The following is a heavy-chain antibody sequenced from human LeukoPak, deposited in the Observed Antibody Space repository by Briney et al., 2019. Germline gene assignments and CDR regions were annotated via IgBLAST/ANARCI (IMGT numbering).Heavy chain of an antibody. Sequence: SETLSLTCTVSGGSISSYYWGWIRQPPGKGLEWIGSIYYSGSTYYNPSLKSRVAISVDTSKTLFSLKLSSVTAADTAVYYCARHRIAPADDAFDIWGRGTMVTVSS. D-gene: IGHD6-13*01. CDR2: IYYSGST. V-gene: IGHV4-39*01. CDR3: ARHRIAPADDAFDI. J-gene: IGHJ3*02. CDR1: GGSISSYY.